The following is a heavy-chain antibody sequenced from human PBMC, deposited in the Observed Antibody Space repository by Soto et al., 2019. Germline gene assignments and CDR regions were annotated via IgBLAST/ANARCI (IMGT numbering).Heavy chain of an antibody. Sequence: SVKVSCKASGGTFSSYSISWVRQAPGQGLEWMGGIIPIFGTANYAQKFQGRVTITADESTSTAYMELSSLRSEDTAVYYCARDLGYSSSHDYWGQGTLVTVSS. CDR3: ARDLGYSSSHDY. CDR2: IIPIFGTA. V-gene: IGHV1-69*13. J-gene: IGHJ4*02. CDR1: GGTFSSYS. D-gene: IGHD6-6*01.